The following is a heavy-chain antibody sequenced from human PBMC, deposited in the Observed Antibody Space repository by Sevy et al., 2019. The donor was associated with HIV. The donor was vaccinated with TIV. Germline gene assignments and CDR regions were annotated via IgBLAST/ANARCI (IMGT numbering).Heavy chain of an antibody. V-gene: IGHV3-23*01. D-gene: IGHD2-2*01. J-gene: IGHJ6*02. CDR1: GFIFSNYP. CDR3: AKRYSSTITCYDDDFWNPYYFYGLDV. CDR2: ISAGGTTT. Sequence: GGSLRLSCAASGFIFSNYPMSWVRHSPGKGLEWVSDISAGGTTTYYADSVEGRFTISRDNSKNTVSLQMNSLGAEDTAIYYCAKRYSSTITCYDDDFWNPYYFYGLDVWGQGISVTVSS.